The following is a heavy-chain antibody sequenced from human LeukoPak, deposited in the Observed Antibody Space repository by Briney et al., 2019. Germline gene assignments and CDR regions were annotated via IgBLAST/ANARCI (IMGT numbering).Heavy chain of an antibody. D-gene: IGHD2-15*01. V-gene: IGHV4-39*07. CDR1: GGSISSSSYY. CDR3: ARIVVVVAATAKYNWFDP. CDR2: IYHSGST. J-gene: IGHJ5*02. Sequence: SETLSLTCTVSGGSISSSSYYWGWIRQPPGKGLEWIGEIYHSGSTNYNPSLKSRVTISVDKSKNQFSLKLSSVTAADTAVYYCARIVVVVAATAKYNWFDPWGQGTLVTVSS.